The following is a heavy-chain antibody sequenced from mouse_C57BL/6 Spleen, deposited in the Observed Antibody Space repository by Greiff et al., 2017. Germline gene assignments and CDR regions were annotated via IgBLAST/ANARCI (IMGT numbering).Heavy chain of an antibody. V-gene: IGHV7-3*01. CDR2: IRNKANGYTT. J-gene: IGHJ4*01. CDR3: ARYPRAMDY. Sequence: EVKLVESGGGLVQPGGSLSLSCAASGFTFTDYYMSWVRQPPGQALEWLGFIRNKANGYTTEYSASVKGRFTISRDNSQSILYLQMNALRAEDSATYYCARYPRAMDYWGQGTSVTVSS. CDR1: GFTFTDYY.